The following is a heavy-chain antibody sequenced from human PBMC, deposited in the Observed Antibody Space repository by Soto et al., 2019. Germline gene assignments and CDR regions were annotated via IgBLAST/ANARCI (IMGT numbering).Heavy chain of an antibody. CDR3: ARVFGFGGMDV. Sequence: LSETLSLTCTVSGGSISSGGYYWSWIRQHPGKGLEWIGYIYYSGSTYYNPSLKSRVTISVDTSKNQFSLKLSSVTAADTAVYYCARVFGFGGMDVWGQGTMVTVSS. CDR2: IYYSGST. D-gene: IGHD3-10*01. CDR1: GGSISSGGYY. J-gene: IGHJ6*02. V-gene: IGHV4-31*03.